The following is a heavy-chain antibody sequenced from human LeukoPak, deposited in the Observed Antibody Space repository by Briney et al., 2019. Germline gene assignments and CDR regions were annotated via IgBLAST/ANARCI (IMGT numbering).Heavy chain of an antibody. CDR1: GASISSSY. D-gene: IGHD4-23*01. V-gene: IGHV4-59*08. CDR3: VKGGGNFDY. CDR2: IYYSGST. Sequence: SETLALTCTVSGASISSSYWTWIRQPPGKGLEWIANIYYSGSTNYNPSLKSRVTISVDTSKNQLSLKLSSLTAADTAVYYCVKGGGNFDYWGQGTLLTVSS. J-gene: IGHJ4*02.